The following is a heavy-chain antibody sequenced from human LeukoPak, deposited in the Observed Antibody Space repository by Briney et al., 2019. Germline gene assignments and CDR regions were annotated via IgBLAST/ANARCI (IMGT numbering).Heavy chain of an antibody. J-gene: IGHJ4*02. D-gene: IGHD4-17*01. CDR1: GFTFSHYA. CDR3: AKFGFWVRGDYDFNY. Sequence: GGSLRLSCAASGFTFSHYAMSWVRQAPGEGLEWVSSVVGSGDTTHYADSVKGRFTISRDNSKNTLYLQMNSLRAEDTAIYYCAKFGFWVRGDYDFNYWDQGTLVTVSS. CDR2: VVGSGDTT. V-gene: IGHV3-23*01.